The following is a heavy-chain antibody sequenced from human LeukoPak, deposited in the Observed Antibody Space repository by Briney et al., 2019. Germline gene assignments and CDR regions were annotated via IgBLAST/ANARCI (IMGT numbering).Heavy chain of an antibody. Sequence: GGSLRLSCAASGFTFSSYAMSWVRQAPGKELEWVSAISGSGGSTYYADSVKGRFTISRDNSKNTLYLQMNSLRAEDTAVYYCAKDFGWPREYYFDYWGQGTLVTVSS. CDR3: AKDFGWPREYYFDY. D-gene: IGHD3-16*01. V-gene: IGHV3-23*01. J-gene: IGHJ4*02. CDR1: GFTFSSYA. CDR2: ISGSGGST.